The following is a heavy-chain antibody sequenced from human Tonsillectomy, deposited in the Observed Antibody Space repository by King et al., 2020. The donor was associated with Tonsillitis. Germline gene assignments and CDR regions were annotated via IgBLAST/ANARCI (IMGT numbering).Heavy chain of an antibody. V-gene: IGHV4-59*01. CDR3: AGDVLGVAATGVYTIGMDV. CDR1: GGSIRTYH. CDR2: ISNTGNT. D-gene: IGHD2-15*01. J-gene: IGHJ6*02. Sequence: VQLQESGPGLVKPSETLSLTCTVSGGSIRTYHWSWIRQPAGKGLEWIGCISNTGNTNYNPSLKSRVTIPVDTSKNQFSLKLSSVAAADTAEYYCAGDVLGVAATGVYTIGMDVWGQGTTVTVSS.